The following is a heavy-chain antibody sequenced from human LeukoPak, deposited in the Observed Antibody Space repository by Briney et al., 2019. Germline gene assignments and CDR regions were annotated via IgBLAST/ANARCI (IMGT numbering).Heavy chain of an antibody. V-gene: IGHV3-7*01. Sequence: GGSLRLSCATSGFNFNSKWMTWVRQAPGRGLEWVANINQDGSEKYHGDSVKGRFTISRDNAKSSLFLEMSSLRAEDTAVYYCADPPSDFWGQGTLVAVSS. J-gene: IGHJ4*02. CDR1: GFNFNSKW. CDR2: INQDGSEK. CDR3: ADPPSDF.